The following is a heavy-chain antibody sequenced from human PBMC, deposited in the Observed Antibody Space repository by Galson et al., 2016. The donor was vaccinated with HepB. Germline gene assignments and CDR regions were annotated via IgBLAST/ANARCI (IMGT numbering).Heavy chain of an antibody. D-gene: IGHD2-2*01. CDR3: AREAPLLIGYAEGSRFDH. CDR2: IDPAGRT. V-gene: IGHV3-53*05. J-gene: IGHJ4*02. CDR1: GFLVYSEY. Sequence: SLRLSCAVSGFLVYSEYTSWVRQAPGKGLEWVSRIDPAGRTFYADSVKGRFTISRDNSRNTLFLKMNSLTAEDTAVYYCAREAPLLIGYAEGSRFDHWGQGTLVLVSS.